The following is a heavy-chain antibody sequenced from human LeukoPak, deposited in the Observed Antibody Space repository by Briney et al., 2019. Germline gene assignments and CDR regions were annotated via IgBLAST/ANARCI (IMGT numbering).Heavy chain of an antibody. CDR1: GFTFGVYA. CDR3: AELGITMIGGV. Sequence: PGGSLRLSCTASGFTFGVYAMSWARQAPRKGVEGGSYISSSGSTIYYADSVKGRFTISRDNPKNSPYLQMNSLRAEDTAVYYCAELGITMIGGVWGKGTTVTISS. CDR2: ISSSGSTI. V-gene: IGHV3-48*03. J-gene: IGHJ6*04. D-gene: IGHD3-10*02.